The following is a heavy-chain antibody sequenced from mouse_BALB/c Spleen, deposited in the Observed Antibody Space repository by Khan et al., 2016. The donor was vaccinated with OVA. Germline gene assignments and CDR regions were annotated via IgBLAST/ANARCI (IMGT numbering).Heavy chain of an antibody. CDR1: GYKFTDYA. D-gene: IGHD1-1*02. Sequence: QVQLQQSGAELVRPGVSVKISCKASGYKFTDYAMHWVKQSHAKGLEWIGVISTYYGDADYSQKFKGKATMTVDRSSSTAYLELARLTSEDSARYYCTRGGKFAYWGQGTLVTVSA. V-gene: IGHV1S137*01. CDR2: ISTYYGDA. CDR3: TRGGKFAY. J-gene: IGHJ3*01.